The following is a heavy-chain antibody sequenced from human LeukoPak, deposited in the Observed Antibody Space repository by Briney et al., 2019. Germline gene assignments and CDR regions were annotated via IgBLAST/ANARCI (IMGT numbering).Heavy chain of an antibody. J-gene: IGHJ4*02. CDR3: ARESGNGLFDY. CDR1: GYTFTSYG. V-gene: IGHV1-18*01. CDR2: ISGYNGNT. D-gene: IGHD4-23*01. Sequence: ASVKASCKASGYTFTSYGISWVRQASGQGLEWMGWISGYNGNTDYAQNLQGRVTMTTDTSTSTAYMELRSLRSDDTAVYYCARESGNGLFDYWGQGTLVTVSS.